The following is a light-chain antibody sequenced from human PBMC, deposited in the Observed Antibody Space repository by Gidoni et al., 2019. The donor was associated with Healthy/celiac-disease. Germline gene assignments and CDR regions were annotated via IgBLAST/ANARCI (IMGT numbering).Light chain of an antibody. CDR1: SRAVGGYNY. J-gene: IGLJ2*01. CDR3: SSYTSSSTVV. CDR2: DVS. V-gene: IGLV2-14*01. Sequence: QSALTQPASVSGSPGQSITIYCTGTSRAVGGYNYVSWYQQHPGKAPKLLIYDVSNRPSGVSNRFSGSKSGNTASLTISGLQAEDEADYYCSSYTSSSTVVFGGGTKLTVL.